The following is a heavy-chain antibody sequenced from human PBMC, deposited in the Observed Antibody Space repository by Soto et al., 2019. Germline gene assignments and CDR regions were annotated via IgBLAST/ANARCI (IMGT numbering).Heavy chain of an antibody. V-gene: IGHV3-21*01. D-gene: IGHD3-10*01. J-gene: IGHJ4*02. CDR3: ARETQVINMVWGGSPTDY. Sequence: GGSLRLSCAASGFTLSSYSMNWVRQAPGKGLEWVSSISSTSTYIYYKDSVKGRFTISRDNAKNSLYLQMNSLRAEDTAVYYCARETQVINMVWGGSPTDYWGQGTLVTVSS. CDR2: ISSTSTYI. CDR1: GFTLSSYS.